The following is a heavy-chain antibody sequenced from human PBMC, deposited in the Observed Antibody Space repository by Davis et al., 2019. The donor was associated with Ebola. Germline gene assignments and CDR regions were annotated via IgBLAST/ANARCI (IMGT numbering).Heavy chain of an antibody. CDR3: ARPGYCGGDCYND. V-gene: IGHV4-39*01. J-gene: IGHJ4*02. CDR2: IYYSGST. D-gene: IGHD2-21*02. CDR1: GGSMYSNSYY. Sequence: MPSETLSLTCTVSGGSMYSNSYYWGWIRQPPGKGLEWIGRIYYSGSTNYNPSLQSRVTISIDSSKNQFSLKLNSVTAADTAVYYCARPGYCGGDCYNDWGQGTLVTVSS.